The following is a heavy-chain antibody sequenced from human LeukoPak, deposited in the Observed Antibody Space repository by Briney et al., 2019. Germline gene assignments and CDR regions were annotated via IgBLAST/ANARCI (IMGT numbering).Heavy chain of an antibody. CDR2: IYTSGST. CDR3: ARRKFEYSSSSRASYYYYYMDV. V-gene: IGHV4-4*09. D-gene: IGHD6-6*01. J-gene: IGHJ6*03. Sequence: KTSETLSLTCTVSGGSISSYYWSWIRQPPGKGLEWIGYIYTSGSTNYNPSLKSRVTISVDTSKNQFSLKLSSVTAADTAVYYCARRKFEYSSSSRASYYYYYMDVWAKGPRSPSP. CDR1: GGSISSYY.